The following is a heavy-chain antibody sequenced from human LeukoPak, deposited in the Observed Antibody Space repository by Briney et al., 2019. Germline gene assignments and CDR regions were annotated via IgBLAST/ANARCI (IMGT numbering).Heavy chain of an antibody. D-gene: IGHD4-23*01. CDR2: ISYDGSNK. V-gene: IGHV3-30-3*01. CDR1: GFTFSSYA. Sequence: GGSLRLSCAASGFTFSSYAMHWVRQAPGKGLEWVAVISYDGSNKYYADSVKGRFTISRDNSKNTLYLLMNSLRAEDTAVYYCARGRPHGNDYWGQGTLVTVSS. J-gene: IGHJ4*02. CDR3: ARGRPHGNDY.